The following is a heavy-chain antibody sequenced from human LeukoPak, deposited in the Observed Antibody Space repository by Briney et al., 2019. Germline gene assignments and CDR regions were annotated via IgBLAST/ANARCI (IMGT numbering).Heavy chain of an antibody. Sequence: PSETLSLTCLVSGDSIATTTYYWAWIRQSPGRGLEWIANVFNSGNTYYSPSLKGRVTLSVDTSKNQFSLQLASVTASDTAVYYCARGNYYDSSGYYYVIGIDYWGQGTLVTVSS. J-gene: IGHJ4*02. V-gene: IGHV4-39*02. CDR2: VFNSGNT. CDR3: ARGNYYDSSGYYYVIGIDY. D-gene: IGHD3-22*01. CDR1: GDSIATTTYY.